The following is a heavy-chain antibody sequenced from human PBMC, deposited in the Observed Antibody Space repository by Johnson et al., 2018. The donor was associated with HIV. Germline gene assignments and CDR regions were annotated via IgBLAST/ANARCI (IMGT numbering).Heavy chain of an antibody. Sequence: VQLVESGGGLVQPGGSLRLSCEASGFTFSSYAMHWVRQAPGEGLEYVSAISRDGVNTFYADSVKDRLTIFRDNSKNTLYLQMGSLRPEDMGIYYCAIPYFFDSGNYRWGQGTVVTVSS. V-gene: IGHV3-64*07. CDR2: ISRDGVNT. CDR1: GFTFSSYA. CDR3: AIPYFFDSGNYR. D-gene: IGHD4-23*01. J-gene: IGHJ3*01.